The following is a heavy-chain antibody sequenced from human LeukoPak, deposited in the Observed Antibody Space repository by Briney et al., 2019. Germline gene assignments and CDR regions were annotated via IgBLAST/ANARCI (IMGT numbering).Heavy chain of an antibody. CDR3: ARFPGGAEYRHYYYMDV. D-gene: IGHD1-14*01. CDR2: IYYSGST. CDR1: GGSISNFF. Sequence: SETLSLTCTVSGGSISNFFWSWIRQLPGKGLECIGSIYYSGSTDYNPSLKSRVTISVDTSKNQFSLNLNSVTAADTAVYYCARFPGGAEYRHYYYMDVWGQGTLVTVSS. J-gene: IGHJ6*03. V-gene: IGHV4-59*01.